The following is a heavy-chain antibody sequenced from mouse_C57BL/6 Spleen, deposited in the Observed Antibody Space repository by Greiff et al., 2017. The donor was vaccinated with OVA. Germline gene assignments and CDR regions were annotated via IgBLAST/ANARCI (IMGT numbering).Heavy chain of an antibody. D-gene: IGHD1-1*01. J-gene: IGHJ2*01. CDR3: TREGDITTVVAFDY. Sequence: EVMLVESGEGLVKPGGSLKLSCAASGFTFSSYAMSWVRQTPEKRLEWVAYISSGGDYIYYADTVKGRFTISRDNARNTLYLQMSSLKSEDTAMYNCTREGDITTVVAFDYWGQGTTLTVSS. CDR1: GFTFSSYA. CDR2: ISSGGDYI. V-gene: IGHV5-9-1*02.